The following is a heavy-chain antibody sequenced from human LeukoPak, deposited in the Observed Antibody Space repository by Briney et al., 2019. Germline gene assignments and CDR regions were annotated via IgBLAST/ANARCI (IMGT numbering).Heavy chain of an antibody. V-gene: IGHV4-39*07. D-gene: IGHD6-13*01. J-gene: IGHJ4*02. Sequence: SETLSLTCTVPGGSISSSSYYWGWIRQPPGKGLEWIGSIYYSGSTYYNPSLKSRVTISVDTSKNQFSLKLSSVTAADTAVYYCARDMGDSSSWTGDYWGQGTLVTVSS. CDR2: IYYSGST. CDR1: GGSISSSSYY. CDR3: ARDMGDSSSWTGDY.